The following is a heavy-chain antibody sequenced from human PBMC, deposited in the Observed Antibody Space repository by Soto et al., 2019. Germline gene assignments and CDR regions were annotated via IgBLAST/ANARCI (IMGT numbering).Heavy chain of an antibody. CDR3: ARFPALAIVGTDF. Sequence: PGGSLRLSCAASGFTFSNYAMSWLRQAPGKGLEWVSAIDSGGGITNYVDSVKGRFTMSRDNSKDTLFLQMSSLRVEDTAVYYCARFPALAIVGTDFWGRGTLVTVSS. D-gene: IGHD3-3*02. J-gene: IGHJ4*02. CDR2: IDSGGGIT. CDR1: GFTFSNYA. V-gene: IGHV3-23*01.